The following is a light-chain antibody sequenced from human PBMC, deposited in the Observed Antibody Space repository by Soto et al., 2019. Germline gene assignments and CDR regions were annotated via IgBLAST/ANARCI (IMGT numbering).Light chain of an antibody. Sequence: DIQMTQSPSSLSASVGDRVTITCRASQSISSYLNWYQQKPGKAPKLLIYAASSLQSGVPSRFSGSGSGTDFTLTISSLQAEDVAVYYCQQNYTTPPTFGQGTKVDIK. CDR2: AAS. V-gene: IGKV1-39*01. CDR3: QQNYTTPPT. J-gene: IGKJ1*01. CDR1: QSISSY.